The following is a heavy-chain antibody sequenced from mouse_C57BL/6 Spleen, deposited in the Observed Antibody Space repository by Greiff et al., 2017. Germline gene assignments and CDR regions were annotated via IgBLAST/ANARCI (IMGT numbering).Heavy chain of an antibody. CDR1: GYTFTSYW. V-gene: IGHV1-55*01. CDR3: ARYGSSYRYFDV. CDR2: IYPGSGST. J-gene: IGHJ1*03. Sequence: QVQLQQPGAELVKPGASVKMSCKASGYTFTSYWITWVKQRPGQGLEWIGDIYPGSGSTNYNEKFKSKATLTVDTSSSTAYMQLRSLTSEDSAVYYCARYGSSYRYFDVWGTGTTVTVSS. D-gene: IGHD1-1*01.